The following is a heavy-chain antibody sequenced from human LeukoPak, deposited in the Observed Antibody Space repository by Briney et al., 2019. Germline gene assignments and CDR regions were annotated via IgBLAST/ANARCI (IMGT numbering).Heavy chain of an antibody. Sequence: SETLSLTCTVSGGSISSFFWSWIRQPPGKGLEWIGYIYYSGNTNYNPSLKSRVTISVDTSKNQFSLKLSSVTAADTAVYYCARGGDSSGYYYHYYYYGMDVWGQGTTVTVSS. V-gene: IGHV4-59*01. J-gene: IGHJ6*02. CDR2: IYYSGNT. CDR3: ARGGDSSGYYYHYYYYGMDV. CDR1: GGSISSFF. D-gene: IGHD3-22*01.